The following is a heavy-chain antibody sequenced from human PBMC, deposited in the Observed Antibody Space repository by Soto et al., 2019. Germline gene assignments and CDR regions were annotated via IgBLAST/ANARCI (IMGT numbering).Heavy chain of an antibody. Sequence: ASVKVSCKASGYTFTSYAMHWVRQAPGQRLEWMGWINAGNGNTKYSQKFQGRVTITRDTSASTAYMELSSLRSEYTVLYYCARDKITGTTPPVYWGQGTLVTVSS. CDR2: INAGNGNT. D-gene: IGHD1-20*01. CDR3: ARDKITGTTPPVY. J-gene: IGHJ4*02. CDR1: GYTFTSYA. V-gene: IGHV1-3*01.